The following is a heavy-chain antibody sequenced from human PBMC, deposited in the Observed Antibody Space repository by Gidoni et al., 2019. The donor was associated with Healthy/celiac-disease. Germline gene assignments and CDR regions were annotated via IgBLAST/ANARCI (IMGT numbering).Heavy chain of an antibody. CDR3: ARGRGSSTTIVYYDY. J-gene: IGHJ4*02. D-gene: IGHD6-13*01. CDR1: GGSFIGYY. V-gene: IGHV4-34*01. Sequence: QVQLQQWGAGLLKPSETLSLTCAVYGGSFIGYYWSWIRQPPGKGLEWIGEINHSGSTNYNPSLKSRVTISVDTSKNQFSLKLSSVTAADTAVYYCARGRGSSTTIVYYDYWGQGTLVTVSS. CDR2: INHSGST.